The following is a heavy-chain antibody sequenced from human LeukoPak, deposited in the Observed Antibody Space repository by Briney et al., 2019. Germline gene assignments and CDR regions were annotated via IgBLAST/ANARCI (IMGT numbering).Heavy chain of an antibody. CDR2: INPSGST. CDR3: ARGRHDITMIVVVMTSVSYYLDV. Sequence: SETLSLTCAVYGGSFSGYHWTWVRQSPGKGREWSGEINPSGSTYYNPSLKSRLTISVDTSKNQFSLKLRSVTAADTAVYYCARGRHDITMIVVVMTSVSYYLDVWGKGTTVTVS. CDR1: GGSFSGYH. D-gene: IGHD3-22*01. V-gene: IGHV4-34*01. J-gene: IGHJ6*03.